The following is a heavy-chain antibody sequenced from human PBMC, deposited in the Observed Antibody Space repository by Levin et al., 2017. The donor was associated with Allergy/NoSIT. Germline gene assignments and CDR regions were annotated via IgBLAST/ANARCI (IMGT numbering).Heavy chain of an antibody. CDR3: ERSDTYYLPSSGDY. CDR1: GYSFTNYG. J-gene: IGHJ4*02. Sequence: GESLKISCKASGYSFTNYGIHWVRQAPGQGLEWMGWISGYNGNTNYAQKFQGRVTVTTDTSSSTAYMELRSLRSDDTAIYYCERSDTYYLPSSGDYWGQGTLVTVSS. CDR2: ISGYNGNT. D-gene: IGHD6-19*01. V-gene: IGHV1-18*01.